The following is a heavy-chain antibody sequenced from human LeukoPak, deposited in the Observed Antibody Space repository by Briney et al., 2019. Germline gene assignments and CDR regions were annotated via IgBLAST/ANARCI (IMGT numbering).Heavy chain of an antibody. CDR2: IKQDGSEK. CDR1: GFIFSSYW. J-gene: IGHJ5*02. CDR3: AGLLRYFDWLSPWSDP. V-gene: IGHV3-7*01. Sequence: PGGSLRLSCAASGFIFSSYWMSWVRQAPGKGLEWVANIKQDGSEKYYLDSVKGRFTISRDNSKNSLYLQMTSLRAEDTAVYYCAGLLRYFDWLSPWSDPWGQGTLVTVSS. D-gene: IGHD3-9*01.